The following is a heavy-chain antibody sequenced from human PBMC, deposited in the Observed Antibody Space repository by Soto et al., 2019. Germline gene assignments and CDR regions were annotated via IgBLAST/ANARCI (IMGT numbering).Heavy chain of an antibody. D-gene: IGHD3-3*01. Sequence: KPSETLSLTCAVYGGSFSGYYWSWIRQPPGKGLEWIGEINHSGSTNYNPSLKSRVTISVDTSKNQFSLKLSSVTAADTAVYYCARGEGRFLEWLSKYYYYYGMDVWGQGTTVTVSS. CDR1: GGSFSGYY. CDR2: INHSGST. CDR3: ARGEGRFLEWLSKYYYYYGMDV. V-gene: IGHV4-34*01. J-gene: IGHJ6*02.